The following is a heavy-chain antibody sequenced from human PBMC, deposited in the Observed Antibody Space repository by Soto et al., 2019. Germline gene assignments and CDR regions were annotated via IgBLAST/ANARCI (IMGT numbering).Heavy chain of an antibody. V-gene: IGHV1-69*13. CDR1: GTTFSNFA. CDR3: VRGPDYEGYFDY. Sequence: VKVSCKASGTTFSNFAIGWVRQAPGQGLEWMGGIILPFGTPNYAQKFQGRVTISADESMTTAYMELRGLRSEDTAVYYCVRGPDYEGYFDYWGQGTLVTVSS. CDR2: IILPFGTP. D-gene: IGHD3-22*01. J-gene: IGHJ4*02.